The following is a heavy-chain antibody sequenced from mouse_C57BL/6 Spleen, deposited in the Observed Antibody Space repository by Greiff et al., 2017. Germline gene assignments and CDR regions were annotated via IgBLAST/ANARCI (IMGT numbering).Heavy chain of an antibody. CDR1: GYTFTSYW. CDR2: IDPSDSET. CDR3: ARDGYDSPWFAY. D-gene: IGHD2-2*01. J-gene: IGHJ3*01. V-gene: IGHV1-52*01. Sequence: QVQLKQPGAELVRPGSSVKLSCKASGYTFTSYWMHWVKQRPIQGLEWIGNIDPSDSETHYNQKFKDKATLTVDKSSSTAYMQLSSLTSEDSAVYYCARDGYDSPWFAYWGQGTLVTVSA.